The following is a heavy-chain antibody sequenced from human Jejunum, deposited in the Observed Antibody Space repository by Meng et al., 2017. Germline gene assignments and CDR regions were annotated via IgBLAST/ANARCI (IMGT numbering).Heavy chain of an antibody. CDR1: GDSIRDATYY. CDR2: VYYSGTT. CDR3: ARVNRGIFDPFDV. D-gene: IGHD1-14*01. Sequence: GSLRLSCSVSGDSIRDATYYWAWIRQPPGEGLEWIGSVYYSGTTYYNPSLKSRVTILVDTSNNQFSLKLTSVTAADTAMFYCARVNRGIFDPFDVWGQGAMVTVSS. J-gene: IGHJ3*01. V-gene: IGHV4-39*07.